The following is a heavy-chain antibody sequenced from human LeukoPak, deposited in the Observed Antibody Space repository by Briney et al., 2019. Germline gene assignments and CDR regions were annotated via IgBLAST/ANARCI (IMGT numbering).Heavy chain of an antibody. CDR1: GGSISSTNR. CDR3: ARDRVGVRAFDY. J-gene: IGHJ4*02. D-gene: IGHD3-10*01. Sequence: SETLSLTCAVSGGSISSTNRWSWVRQPPGKGLEWIGEIYHSGSTNYNPSLKSRVTISADKSKNQFSLKLTYVTAADTAVYYCARDRVGVRAFDYWGQGTLVTVSS. CDR2: IYHSGST. V-gene: IGHV4-4*02.